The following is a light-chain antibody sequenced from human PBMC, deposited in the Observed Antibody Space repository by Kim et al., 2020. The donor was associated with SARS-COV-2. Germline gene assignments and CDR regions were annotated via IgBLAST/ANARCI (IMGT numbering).Light chain of an antibody. CDR1: SSDVGSYNR. CDR2: EVS. J-gene: IGLJ2*01. V-gene: IGLV2-18*02. CDR3: SSYTSSSTLI. Sequence: GQSVPISCPGTSSDVGSYNRVSWYQQPPGTAPKLIIYEVSDRPSGVPHRFSGSKSGNTASLTISWLQTEDEADYYCSSYTSSSTLIFGGGTKVTVL.